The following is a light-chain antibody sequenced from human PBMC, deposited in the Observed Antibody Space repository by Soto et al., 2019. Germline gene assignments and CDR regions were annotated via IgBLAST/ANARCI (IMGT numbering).Light chain of an antibody. J-gene: IGKJ5*01. V-gene: IGKV1-5*01. Sequence: DIQMTQSPSTLSASVGDRVTITCRASQSVSRWLAWYQQKPGKAPKLLIYGASRRATGIPDRFNGSGSGTDFTLTISRLEPDDFGVYICQQYSALPMTFGQGTRLEIK. CDR2: GAS. CDR1: QSVSRW. CDR3: QQYSALPMT.